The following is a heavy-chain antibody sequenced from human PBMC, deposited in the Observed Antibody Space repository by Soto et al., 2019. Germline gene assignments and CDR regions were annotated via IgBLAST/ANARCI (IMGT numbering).Heavy chain of an antibody. CDR1: GGSFSGYY. CDR3: ARDKITGLFDY. Sequence: QVQLQQWGAGLLKPSETLSLTCAVYGGSFSGYYWTWIRQPPGTGLEWIGEINHSGSTNYNPSLKSRVTISVDTSEIQFSLKLTSVTAADTAVYYCARDKITGLFDYWGQGILVTVSS. D-gene: IGHD2-8*02. CDR2: INHSGST. J-gene: IGHJ4*02. V-gene: IGHV4-34*01.